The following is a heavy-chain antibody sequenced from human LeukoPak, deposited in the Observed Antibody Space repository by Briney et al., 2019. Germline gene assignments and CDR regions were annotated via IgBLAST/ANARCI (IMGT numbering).Heavy chain of an antibody. CDR3: AKGSSSSGWYFDY. J-gene: IGHJ4*02. CDR2: ISGSGGST. V-gene: IGHV3-23*01. CDR1: GLTFSSYA. Sequence: PGGSLRLSCAASGLTFSSYAMSWVRQAPGKGLEWVSAISGSGGSTYYADSVKGRFTISRDNSKNTLYLQMNSLRAEDTAVYYCAKGSSSSGWYFDYWGQGTLVTVSS. D-gene: IGHD6-19*01.